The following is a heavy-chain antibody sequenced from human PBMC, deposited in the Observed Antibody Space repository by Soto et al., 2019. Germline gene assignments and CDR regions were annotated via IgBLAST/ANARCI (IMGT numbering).Heavy chain of an antibody. CDR2: SSASGRSR. CDR3: AKDGNWLDVYFDV. Sequence: GGSLRLSCVASGIEFSNYAMSWVRQAPGEGLEWVSISSASGRSRYHADSVKGRFTISRDNSKNTLYLHMTNLRAEDTAVYYCAKDGNWLDVYFDVWGQGTPVTVSS. J-gene: IGHJ4*02. CDR1: GIEFSNYA. V-gene: IGHV3-23*01. D-gene: IGHD6-19*01.